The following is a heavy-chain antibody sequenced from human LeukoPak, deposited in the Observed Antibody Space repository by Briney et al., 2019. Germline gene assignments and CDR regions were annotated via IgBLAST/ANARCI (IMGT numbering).Heavy chain of an antibody. D-gene: IGHD6-13*01. CDR3: ARRHSSSWLFDSYYYYMDV. Sequence: ASVKVSCKASGYTFTGYYMQWVRQATGHGLEWMGWMNPNSGNTGYAQKFQGRVTMTRNTSISTAYIELSSLRSEDTAVYYCARRHSSSWLFDSYYYYMDVWGKGTTVTISS. J-gene: IGHJ6*03. CDR1: GYTFTGYY. V-gene: IGHV1-8*02. CDR2: MNPNSGNT.